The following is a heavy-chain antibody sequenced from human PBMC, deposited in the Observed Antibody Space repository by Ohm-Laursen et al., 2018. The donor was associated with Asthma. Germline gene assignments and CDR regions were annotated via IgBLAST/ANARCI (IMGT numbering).Heavy chain of an antibody. D-gene: IGHD6-19*01. CDR1: GLTSNSYW. CDR2: INDDGSIT. Sequence: SLRLSCAASGLTSNSYWMHWVRQAPGKGLVWVSRINDDGSITNYADSLKGRFTISRDNAKNMLYLQMNRLRAEDTAVYYCAKTVAGAANIIDYWGQGTLVSVSS. V-gene: IGHV3-74*01. CDR3: AKTVAGAANIIDY. J-gene: IGHJ4*02.